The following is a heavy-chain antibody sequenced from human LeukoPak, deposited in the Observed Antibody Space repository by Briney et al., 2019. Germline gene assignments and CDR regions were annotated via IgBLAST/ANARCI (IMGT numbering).Heavy chain of an antibody. V-gene: IGHV3-21*01. CDR3: ARDSCQYKDLPYYFDC. D-gene: IGHD2-15*01. CDR1: GFTFSTYT. Sequence: AGGSLRLSCAASGFTFSTYTMNWVRQAPGKGLEWVSSVSSGSSYRYHADSVKDRFSISRDNAKNSLYLQMNSLRAEDTAVYYCARDSCQYKDLPYYFDCWGQGTLVTVSS. CDR2: VSSGSSYR. J-gene: IGHJ4*02.